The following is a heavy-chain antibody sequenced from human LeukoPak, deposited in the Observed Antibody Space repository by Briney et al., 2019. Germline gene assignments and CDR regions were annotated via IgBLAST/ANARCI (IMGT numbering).Heavy chain of an antibody. CDR2: ISSSISTT. Sequence: GGSLRLSCAASGFTFSSYSMNWVRQAPGKGLEWVSYISSSISTTYYADSVKGRFTISRDNAKNSLYMQMNSLRDEDTAVYYCARQIGSQRRGVARSIHYYYYCIDVWGQGTTVTVSS. D-gene: IGHD3-10*01. V-gene: IGHV3-48*02. CDR1: GFTFSSYS. J-gene: IGHJ6*02. CDR3: ARQIGSQRRGVARSIHYYYYCIDV.